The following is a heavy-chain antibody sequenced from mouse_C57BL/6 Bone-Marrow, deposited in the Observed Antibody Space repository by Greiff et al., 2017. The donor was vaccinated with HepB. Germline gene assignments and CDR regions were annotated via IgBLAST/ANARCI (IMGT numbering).Heavy chain of an antibody. Sequence: VQLQQSGPELVKPGASVKISCKASGYSFTDYNMNWVKQSNVKSLEWIGVINPNYGTTSYNQTFKGKATLTVDQSSSTAYMQLNSLTSEDSAVYFWASTGYGSSSYWYFDVWGTGTTVTVSS. V-gene: IGHV1-39*01. D-gene: IGHD1-1*01. J-gene: IGHJ1*03. CDR1: GYSFTDYN. CDR2: INPNYGTT. CDR3: ASTGYGSSSYWYFDV.